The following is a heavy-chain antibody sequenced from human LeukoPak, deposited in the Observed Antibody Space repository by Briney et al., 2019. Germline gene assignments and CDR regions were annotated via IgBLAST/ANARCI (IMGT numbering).Heavy chain of an antibody. D-gene: IGHD3-22*01. CDR3: ARYWDYYDSSGRYYFDY. J-gene: IGHJ4*02. V-gene: IGHV4-59*08. CDR2: IYYSGST. CDR1: GGSISSYY. Sequence: SETLSLTCTVSGGSISSYYWSWIRQPPGKGLEWIGYIYYSGSTNYNPSLKSRVTISVDTSKNQFSLKLSSVTAADTAVYYCARYWDYYDSSGRYYFDYWGQGTLVTVSS.